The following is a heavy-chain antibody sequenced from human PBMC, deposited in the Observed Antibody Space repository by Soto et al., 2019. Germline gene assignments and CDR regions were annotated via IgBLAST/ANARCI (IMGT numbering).Heavy chain of an antibody. CDR2: IYYSGGT. CDR1: GGSISSYY. J-gene: IGHJ3*02. Sequence: PSETLSLTCTVSGGSISSYYWSWIRQPPGKGLEWIGYIYYSGGTNYNPSLKSRVTISVDTSKNQFSLKLSSVTAADTAVYYCARLRGYSGYDAFDIWGQGTMVTVSS. CDR3: ARLRGYSGYDAFDI. V-gene: IGHV4-59*01. D-gene: IGHD5-12*01.